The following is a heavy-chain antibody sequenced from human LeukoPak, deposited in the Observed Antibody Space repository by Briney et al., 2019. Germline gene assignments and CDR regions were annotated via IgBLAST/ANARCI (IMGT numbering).Heavy chain of an antibody. Sequence: GASVKVSCKVSGYTLTELSMHWVRQAPGKGLEWMGGFDPEDGETIYAQKFQGRVTMTEDTSTDTAYMELSSLRSEDTAVYYCATDTKIAVAGVFFICWGQGTLVTVSS. CDR2: FDPEDGET. D-gene: IGHD3-22*01. CDR3: ATDTKIAVAGVFFIC. V-gene: IGHV1-24*01. CDR1: GYTLTELS. J-gene: IGHJ4*02.